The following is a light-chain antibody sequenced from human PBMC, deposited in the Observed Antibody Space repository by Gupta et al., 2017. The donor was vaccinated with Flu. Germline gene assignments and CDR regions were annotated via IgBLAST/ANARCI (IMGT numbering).Light chain of an antibody. CDR2: LGS. J-gene: IGKJ1*01. CDR1: QSLLHSNGYNY. V-gene: IGKV2-28*01. CDR3: MQARQTPPT. Sequence: DIVMTQSPLSLPVTPGEPASISCRSSQSLLHSNGYNYLDWYLQKPGQSPQLLIYLGSNRASGVPDRFSGSGSGTDFTLKISRVEAEDVGVYYCMQARQTPPTFGLGTXVEIK.